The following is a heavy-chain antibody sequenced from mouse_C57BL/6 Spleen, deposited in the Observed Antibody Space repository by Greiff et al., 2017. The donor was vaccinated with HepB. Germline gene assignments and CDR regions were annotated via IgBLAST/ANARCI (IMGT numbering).Heavy chain of an antibody. Sequence: EVQVVESGGGLVQPGGSMKLSCAASGFTFSDAWMDWVRQSPEKGLEWVAEIRNKANNHATYYAESVKGRFTISRDDSKSSVYLQMNSLRAEDTGIYYCTPLFITTGGSAMDYWGQGTSVTVSS. V-gene: IGHV6-6*01. CDR1: GFTFSDAW. CDR2: IRNKANNHAT. J-gene: IGHJ4*01. D-gene: IGHD1-1*01. CDR3: TPLFITTGGSAMDY.